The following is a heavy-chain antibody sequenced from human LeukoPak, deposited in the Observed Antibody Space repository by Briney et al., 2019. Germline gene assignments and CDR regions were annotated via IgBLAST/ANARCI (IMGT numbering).Heavy chain of an antibody. J-gene: IGHJ4*02. V-gene: IGHV3-66*01. CDR1: GFTVSSNY. CDR2: IYSGGST. D-gene: IGHD3-9*01. CDR3: ARVSVSRYFDWLFLFDY. Sequence: GGSLRLSCAASGFTVSSNYMSWVRQAPGKGLEWVSVIYSGGSTYYADSVKGRFTISRDNSKNTLYLQLNSLRAEDTAVYYCARVSVSRYFDWLFLFDYWGQGTLVTVSS.